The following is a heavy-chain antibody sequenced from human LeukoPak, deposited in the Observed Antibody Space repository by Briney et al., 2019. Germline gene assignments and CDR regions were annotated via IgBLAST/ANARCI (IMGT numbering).Heavy chain of an antibody. D-gene: IGHD1-1*01. V-gene: IGHV3-43*02. Sequence: QPGGSLRLSCAASGFTFDEHAMHWVRQAPGKGLEWVSLISGDGGNKHYADSVKGRFTISRDNSTNSLYLQMNSLRSEDTALYYCAKRSGAPNNFDYWGQGALVTVSS. CDR2: ISGDGGNK. CDR1: GFTFDEHA. J-gene: IGHJ4*02. CDR3: AKRSGAPNNFDY.